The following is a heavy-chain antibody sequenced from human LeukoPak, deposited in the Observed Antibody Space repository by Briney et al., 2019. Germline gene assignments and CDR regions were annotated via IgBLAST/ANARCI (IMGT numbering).Heavy chain of an antibody. D-gene: IGHD3-10*01. CDR1: GGSISSYY. J-gene: IGHJ6*02. Sequence: SETLSLTCTVSGGSISSYYWSWIRQPPGKGLEWIGYIYYSGSTNYNPSLKSRVTISVDTSKNQFSLKLSSVTAADTAVYYCARAKGSFYGSGHYGMDVWGQGTTVTVSS. V-gene: IGHV4-59*08. CDR2: IYYSGST. CDR3: ARAKGSFYGSGHYGMDV.